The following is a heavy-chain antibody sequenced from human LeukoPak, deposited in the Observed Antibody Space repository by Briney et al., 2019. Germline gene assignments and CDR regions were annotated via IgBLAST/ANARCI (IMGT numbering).Heavy chain of an antibody. Sequence: ASVKVSCKASGYTFTSYGISWVRQAPGQGLEWMGWISAYNGNTNYAQKLQGRVTMTTDTSTSTAYMELRSLRSDDTAVYYCARDYYDSSGYYLHWFDPWGQGTLVTVSS. V-gene: IGHV1-18*01. D-gene: IGHD3-22*01. J-gene: IGHJ5*02. CDR3: ARDYYDSSGYYLHWFDP. CDR1: GYTFTSYG. CDR2: ISAYNGNT.